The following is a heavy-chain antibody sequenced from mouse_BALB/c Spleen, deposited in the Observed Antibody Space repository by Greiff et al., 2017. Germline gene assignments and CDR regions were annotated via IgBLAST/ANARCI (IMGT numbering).Heavy chain of an antibody. V-gene: IGHV1-69*02. D-gene: IGHD2-3*01. Sequence: QVQLQQSGAELVRPGASVKLSCKASGYTFTSYWINWVKQRPGQGLEWIGNIYPSDSYTNYNQKFKDKATLTVDKSSSTAYMKLSSPTSEDSAVYYCTRQPYDYIDYWGQGTTLTVSS. CDR3: TRQPYDYIDY. CDR1: GYTFTSYW. J-gene: IGHJ2*01. CDR2: IYPSDSYT.